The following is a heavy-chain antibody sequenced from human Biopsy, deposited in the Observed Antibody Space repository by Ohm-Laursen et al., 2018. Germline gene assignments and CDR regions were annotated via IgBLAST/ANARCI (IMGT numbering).Heavy chain of an antibody. CDR2: IFYDGSNT. Sequence: SLRLSCAASGFTFNNYGMQGVRQAPGKGLEWVAFIFYDGSNTYYADSVKGRFTISRDNSRDTLYLQMSSLRAEDTAVYYCAKDRYNYTPIGGFSMDVRGQGTTVTVSS. D-gene: IGHD5-18*01. CDR3: AKDRYNYTPIGGFSMDV. V-gene: IGHV3-30*18. CDR1: GFTFNNYG. J-gene: IGHJ6*02.